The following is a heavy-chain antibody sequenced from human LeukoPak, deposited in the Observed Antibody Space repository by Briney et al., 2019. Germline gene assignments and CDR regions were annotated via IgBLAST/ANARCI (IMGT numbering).Heavy chain of an antibody. Sequence: QPGGYLRLSCVASGFTFRNYAMTWVRQAPGKGLEWVSTISGSGDVTSYADSVKGRFTISRDNSKNMLYLQMNSLRAEDTAVYYCAKDPRGMIVAVRAFDIWGQGTMVTVSS. V-gene: IGHV3-23*01. D-gene: IGHD3-22*01. CDR2: ISGSGDVT. CDR1: GFTFRNYA. CDR3: AKDPRGMIVAVRAFDI. J-gene: IGHJ3*02.